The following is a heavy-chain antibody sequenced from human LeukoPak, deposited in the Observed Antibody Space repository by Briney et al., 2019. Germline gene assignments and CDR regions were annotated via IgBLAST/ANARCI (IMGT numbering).Heavy chain of an antibody. CDR2: ISAYNGNT. CDR1: GYTFTSYG. J-gene: IGHJ5*02. Sequence: ASVKVSCKASGYTFTSYGISWVRQAPGQGLEWMGWISAYNGNTNYAQFFQGRVTMTTDTSTSTAYMNLRSLTSDDTAVYYCARDGGQSYDLLTGYYNNDWFDPWGQGTLVTVSS. CDR3: ARDGGQSYDLLTGYYNNDWFDP. D-gene: IGHD3-9*01. V-gene: IGHV1-18*01.